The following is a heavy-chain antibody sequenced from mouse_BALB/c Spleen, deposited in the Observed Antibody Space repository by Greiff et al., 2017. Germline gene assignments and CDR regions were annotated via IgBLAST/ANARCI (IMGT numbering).Heavy chain of an antibody. CDR3: ARGNMITIYYFDY. J-gene: IGHJ2*01. CDR2: INPYNGDT. CDR1: GYSFTGYF. V-gene: IGHV1-20*02. D-gene: IGHD2-4*01. Sequence: VQLKESGPELVKPGASVKISCKASGYSFTGYFMNWVMQSHGKSLEWIGRINPYNGDTFYNQKFKGKATLTVDKSSSTAHMELRSLASEDSAVYYCARGNMITIYYFDYWGQGTTLTVSS.